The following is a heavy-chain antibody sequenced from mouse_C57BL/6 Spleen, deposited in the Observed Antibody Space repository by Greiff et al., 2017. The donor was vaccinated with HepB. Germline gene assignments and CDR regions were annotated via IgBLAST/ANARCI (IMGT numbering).Heavy chain of an antibody. V-gene: IGHV3-6*01. J-gene: IGHJ4*01. D-gene: IGHD3-2*02. Sequence: ESGPGLVKPSQSLSLTCSVTGYSITSGYYWNWIRQFPGNKLEWMGYISYDGSNNYNPSLKNRISITRDTSKNQFFLKLNSVTTEDTATYYCAREGAAQATGAMDYWGQGTSVTVSS. CDR1: GYSITSGYY. CDR3: AREGAAQATGAMDY. CDR2: ISYDGSN.